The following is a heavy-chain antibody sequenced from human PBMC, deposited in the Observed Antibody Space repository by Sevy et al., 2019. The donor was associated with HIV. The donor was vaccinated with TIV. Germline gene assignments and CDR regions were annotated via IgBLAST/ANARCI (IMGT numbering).Heavy chain of an antibody. CDR2: IYHSGST. D-gene: IGHD2-2*03. J-gene: IGHJ4*02. CDR1: GGSISSNNW. Sequence: SETLSLTCAVSGGSISSNNWWNWVRQTPGKGLEWIGEIYHSGSTNRNPYLKSRVTISVDKSKNQFSLKRSSVTAADKAVYYCARGVGGYCSSTSCHVDYWGQGTLVTVSS. V-gene: IGHV4-4*02. CDR3: ARGVGGYCSSTSCHVDY.